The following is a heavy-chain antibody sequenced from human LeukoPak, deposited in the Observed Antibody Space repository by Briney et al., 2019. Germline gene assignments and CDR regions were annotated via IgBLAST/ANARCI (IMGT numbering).Heavy chain of an antibody. CDR2: INHDGSST. Sequence: GGSLRLSCATSGFTFSTFWMHWVRQAPGKGLVWVSRINHDGSSTNYADSVKGRFTISRDNAKNTLYLQMNSLRAEDTAVYYCARQGGYCSSTSCYRWFDPWGQGTLVTVSS. D-gene: IGHD2-2*02. CDR1: GFTFSTFW. J-gene: IGHJ5*02. V-gene: IGHV3-74*01. CDR3: ARQGGYCSSTSCYRWFDP.